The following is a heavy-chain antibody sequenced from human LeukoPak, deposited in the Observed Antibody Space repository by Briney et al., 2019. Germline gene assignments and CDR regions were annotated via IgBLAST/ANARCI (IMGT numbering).Heavy chain of an antibody. V-gene: IGHV3-30*02. CDR3: AKDSYDILTDAPLIDY. D-gene: IGHD3-9*01. Sequence: GGSLRLSCAASGFTFSSYGMHWVRQAPGKGLEWVAFIRYDGSNKYYADSVKGRFTISRDNSKNTLYLQMNSLRAEDTAVYYCAKDSYDILTDAPLIDYWGQGTLVTVSS. CDR2: IRYDGSNK. CDR1: GFTFSSYG. J-gene: IGHJ4*02.